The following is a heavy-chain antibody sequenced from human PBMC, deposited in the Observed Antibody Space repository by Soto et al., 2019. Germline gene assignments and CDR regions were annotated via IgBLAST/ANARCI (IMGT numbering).Heavy chain of an antibody. J-gene: IGHJ5*02. CDR3: ARVGSTGWLDP. Sequence: VRLVQSGAEVKKPWASVTVSCKASGYSCTDYYMHLVRQAPGAGLEWMGWINTKTGGTNYAQRFQDRATTTGDTSINTSFMELSRLISDDTAVYYCARVGSTGWLDPWGQGTLVTVPS. V-gene: IGHV1-2*02. CDR1: GYSCTDYY. CDR2: INTKTGGT.